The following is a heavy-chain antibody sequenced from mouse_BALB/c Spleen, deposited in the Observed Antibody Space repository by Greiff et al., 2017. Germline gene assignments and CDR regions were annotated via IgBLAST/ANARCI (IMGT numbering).Heavy chain of an antibody. J-gene: IGHJ2*01. CDR1: GYNFTSYW. CDR2: INPSNGYT. Sequence: VQLQQSGAELAKPGASVKMSCTASGYNFTSYWMHWVKQRPGQGLEWIGYINPSNGYTEYNQKFKDKATLTADKSSSTAYMQLSSLTSEDSAVYYCAREKVYGDYGTGYDMDDWGQGTTLTVSS. D-gene: IGHD2-13*01. CDR3: AREKVYGDYGTGYDMDD. V-gene: IGHV1-7*01.